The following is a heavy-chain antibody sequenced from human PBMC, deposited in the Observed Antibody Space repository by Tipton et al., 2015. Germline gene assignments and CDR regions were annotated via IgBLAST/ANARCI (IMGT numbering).Heavy chain of an antibody. CDR2: MNPNTGNT. CDR1: GYTFTSYD. CDR3: ASSPALIYSSGWIDAFDS. D-gene: IGHD6-19*01. J-gene: IGHJ3*02. Sequence: QSGAEVKKPGAPVKVSCKASGYTFTSYDLNWVRQATGQGLEWMGWMNPNTGNTGYAQTFQGRVTMTRNTSISTAYMELSSLTSEDTAVYYGASSPALIYSSGWIDAFDSWGQGTMVPVSS. V-gene: IGHV1-8*01.